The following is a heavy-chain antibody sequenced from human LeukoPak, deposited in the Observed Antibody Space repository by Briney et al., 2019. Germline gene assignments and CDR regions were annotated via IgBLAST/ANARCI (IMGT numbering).Heavy chain of an antibody. V-gene: IGHV1-2*02. Sequence: GASVKVSCKASGYTFTGYYLHWVRQAPGQGLEWMGWMNPNSGGTNYAQKFQGRVTITRNTSISTAFMELSSLRSEDTAVYYCARRAVGNSYYHSMDVWGKGTTVTVSS. J-gene: IGHJ6*03. CDR1: GYTFTGYY. CDR3: ARRAVGNSYYHSMDV. D-gene: IGHD6-19*01. CDR2: MNPNSGGT.